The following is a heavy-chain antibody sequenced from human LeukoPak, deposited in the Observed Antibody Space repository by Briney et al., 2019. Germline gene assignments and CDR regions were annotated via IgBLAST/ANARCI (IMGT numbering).Heavy chain of an antibody. CDR3: AKDKKGSWYYFDY. Sequence: PGRSLRLSCAASVFTLSDYATHWVRQAPGQGLGWGSGISCNSGRIGYADSVKGRFTISRDNAKNSLYLQMNSLRAEDTALYYCAKDKKGSWYYFDYWGQGTLVTVSS. D-gene: IGHD6-13*01. CDR2: ISCNSGRI. CDR1: VFTLSDYA. V-gene: IGHV3-9*01. J-gene: IGHJ4*02.